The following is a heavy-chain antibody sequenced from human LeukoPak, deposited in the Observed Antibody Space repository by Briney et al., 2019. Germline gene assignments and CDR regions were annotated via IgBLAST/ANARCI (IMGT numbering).Heavy chain of an antibody. CDR2: INFSGGAT. J-gene: IGHJ4*02. CDR1: GYTFTSYY. D-gene: IGHD3-22*01. Sequence: ASVEVSCKAFGYTFTSYYIFWVRQAPGQGLEWMGIINFSGGATTSAQKFQGRVTITRDTSTRTVYMELNSLRSDDTAVYYCASRDSNGYHYQFDYWGQGTLVTVSS. V-gene: IGHV1-46*01. CDR3: ASRDSNGYHYQFDY.